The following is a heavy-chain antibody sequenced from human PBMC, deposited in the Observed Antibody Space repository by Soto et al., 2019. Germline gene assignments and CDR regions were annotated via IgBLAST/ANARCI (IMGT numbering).Heavy chain of an antibody. D-gene: IGHD4-17*01. V-gene: IGHV3-23*01. J-gene: IGHJ4*02. CDR3: AKNGRDTTLTTLDY. CDR2: ISGRGGGT. CDR1: GFTFSSYA. Sequence: EVQLLESGGGLVQSGGSLRLSCAASGFTFSSYAMSWVRQAPGKGLEWVSGISGRGGGTNYADSVKGRFTISRDNSKNTLYLQMNSLRAEDTAVYYCAKNGRDTTLTTLDYWAQGTLVTVSS.